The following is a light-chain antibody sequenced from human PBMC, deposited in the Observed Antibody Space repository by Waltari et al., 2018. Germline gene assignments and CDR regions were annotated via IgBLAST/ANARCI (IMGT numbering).Light chain of an antibody. CDR1: SSDVGGYHY. V-gene: IGLV2-23*02. J-gene: IGLJ2*01. CDR2: DVS. Sequence: QSALTQPASVSGSPGPSTTISCTVTSSDVGGYHYVPWYQQHPGKAPKLMIYDVSKRPSGVSNRFSGSKSGNTASLTISGLQAEDEADYYCCSYAGSSTFVVFGGGTKLTVL. CDR3: CSYAGSSTFVV.